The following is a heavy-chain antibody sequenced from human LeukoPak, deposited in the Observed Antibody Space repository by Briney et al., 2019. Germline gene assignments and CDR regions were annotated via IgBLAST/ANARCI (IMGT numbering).Heavy chain of an antibody. CDR1: GFTFSSYA. CDR3: VKDPSGNYFYFDY. D-gene: IGHD1-26*01. CDR2: IIGSGGST. V-gene: IGHV3-23*01. Sequence: PGGSLRLSCAASGFTFSSYAMSWVRQAPGKGLEWVSGIIGSGGSTPYADSVKARFTISRDNSKVTLYLQMTSLRPEDTAIYYCVKDPSGNYFYFDYWGQGTLVTVSS. J-gene: IGHJ4*02.